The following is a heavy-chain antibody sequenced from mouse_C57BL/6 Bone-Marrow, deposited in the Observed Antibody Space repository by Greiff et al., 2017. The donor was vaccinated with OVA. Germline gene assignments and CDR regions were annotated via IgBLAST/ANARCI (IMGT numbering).Heavy chain of an antibody. CDR1: GYTFTDYE. Sequence: LQESGAELVRPGASVTLSCKASGYTFTDYEMHWVKQTPVHGLEWIGAIDPETGGTAYNQKFKGKAILTADKSSSTAYMELRSLTSEDSAVYYCTRIAFYAMDYWGQGTSVTVSS. CDR3: TRIAFYAMDY. J-gene: IGHJ4*01. CDR2: IDPETGGT. V-gene: IGHV1-15*01.